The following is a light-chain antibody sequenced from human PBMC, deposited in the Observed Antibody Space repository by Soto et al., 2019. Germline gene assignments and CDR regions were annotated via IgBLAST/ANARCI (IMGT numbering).Light chain of an antibody. CDR3: SSYTTSSTWV. CDR2: GVS. J-gene: IGLJ3*02. Sequence: QSVLTQPASVSGSPGQSITISCTGSSNDVGAFNYVSWYRHSPGEAPKVLIRGVSIRPSGVSIRFSASKSANTASLTISGLQAEDEALYYRSSYTTSSTWVFGGGTKVTVL. V-gene: IGLV2-14*03. CDR1: SNDVGAFNY.